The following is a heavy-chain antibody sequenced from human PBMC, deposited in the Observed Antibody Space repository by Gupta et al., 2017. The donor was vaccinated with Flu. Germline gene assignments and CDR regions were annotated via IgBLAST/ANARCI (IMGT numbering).Heavy chain of an antibody. CDR3: ARDVGSGDYDS. V-gene: IGHV3-7*01. D-gene: IGHD4-17*01. Sequence: FTLSDYWMSWVRQAPGKGPELVANINRDGSVINYMDCARGRFTISRDNAKNAVYFQMNSLRVDDTAVYYCARDVGSGDYDSWGQGTLVTVSS. J-gene: IGHJ5*01. CDR1: FTLSDYW. CDR2: INRDGSVI.